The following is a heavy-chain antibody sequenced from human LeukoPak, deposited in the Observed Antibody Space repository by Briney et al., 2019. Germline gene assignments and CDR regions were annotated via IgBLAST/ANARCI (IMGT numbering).Heavy chain of an antibody. Sequence: SETLSLTCPVSGGSISSYYWSWIRQPAGKGLELIGRIHTSGSTNYNPSLKSRAPMSVDTSKNQFSLNLSSVTAADTAVYYCARGWINLDYWGHGTLVTVSS. V-gene: IGHV4-4*07. CDR2: IHTSGST. CDR1: GGSISSYY. D-gene: IGHD5-12*01. CDR3: ARGWINLDY. J-gene: IGHJ4*01.